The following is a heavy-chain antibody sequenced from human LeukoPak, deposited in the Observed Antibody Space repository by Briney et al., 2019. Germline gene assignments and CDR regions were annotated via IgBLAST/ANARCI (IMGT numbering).Heavy chain of an antibody. CDR1: GGSISSSSYY. CDR3: ARLVAYSNYEGYFDY. V-gene: IGHV4-39*01. Sequence: SETLSLTCTVSGGSISSSSYYWGWIRQPPGKGLEWIGSIYYSGSTYYNPSLKSRVTISVDTSKNQFSLKLSSVTAADTAVYYRARLVAYSNYEGYFDYWGQGTLVTVSS. D-gene: IGHD4-11*01. CDR2: IYYSGST. J-gene: IGHJ4*02.